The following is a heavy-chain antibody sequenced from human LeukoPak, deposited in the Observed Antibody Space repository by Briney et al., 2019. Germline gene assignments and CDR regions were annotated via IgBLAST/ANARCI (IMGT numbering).Heavy chain of an antibody. CDR1: GGSISSYY. Sequence: SGTLSLTCTVSGGSISSYYWSWIRQPPGKGLEWIGYINYSGGTKYNPSLKSRVTISADTSKNQFSLKLSSVTAADTAVYYCVRDGYFDLWGRGTLVTVSS. V-gene: IGHV4-59*01. CDR3: VRDGYFDL. J-gene: IGHJ2*01. CDR2: INYSGGT.